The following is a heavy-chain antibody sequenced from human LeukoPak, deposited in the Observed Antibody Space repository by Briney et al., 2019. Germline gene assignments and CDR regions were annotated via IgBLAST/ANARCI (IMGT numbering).Heavy chain of an antibody. CDR2: INTNTGNP. D-gene: IGHD3-9*01. Sequence: ASVKVSCKASGYTFTSYYMHWVRQAPGQGLEWMGWINTNTGNPTYAQGFTGRFVFSLDTSVSTAYLQISSLKAEDTAVYYCARVPLRYFDWPYSDYWGQGTLVTVSS. CDR1: GYTFTSYY. CDR3: ARVPLRYFDWPYSDY. J-gene: IGHJ4*02. V-gene: IGHV7-4-1*02.